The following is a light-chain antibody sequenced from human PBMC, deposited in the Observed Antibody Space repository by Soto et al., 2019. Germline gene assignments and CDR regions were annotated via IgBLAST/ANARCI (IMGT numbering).Light chain of an antibody. CDR1: SSDVGNYNL. CDR2: EGS. CDR3: CSYARGSTYV. J-gene: IGLJ1*01. V-gene: IGLV2-23*01. Sequence: QSALTQPASVSGSPGQSITISCTGTSSDVGNYNLVSWYQQHPGKALKLMIYEGSKRPSGISNRFSGSKSGNTASLTISGLQAEDEADYYCCSYARGSTYVFGTGTKLTVL.